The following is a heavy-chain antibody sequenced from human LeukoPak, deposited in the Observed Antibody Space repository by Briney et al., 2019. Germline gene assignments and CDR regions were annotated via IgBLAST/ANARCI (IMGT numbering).Heavy chain of an antibody. J-gene: IGHJ6*04. CDR2: ITRDGSST. V-gene: IGHV3-74*01. CDR3: ARDPGYESWSPFWGGMDV. Sequence: GRSLRLSCAASGFTCSTYTMHWVRQAPGKGLEWVSRITRDGSSTTYADCVKGRFTTSRDNAKNTVYLQMDSLRDDDTAVYYCARDPGYESWSPFWGGMDVWGNGTTVTVSS. D-gene: IGHD3-16*01. CDR1: GFTCSTYT.